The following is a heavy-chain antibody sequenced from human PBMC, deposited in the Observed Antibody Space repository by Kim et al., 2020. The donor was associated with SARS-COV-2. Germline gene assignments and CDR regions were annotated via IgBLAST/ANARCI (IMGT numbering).Heavy chain of an antibody. Sequence: ASEKVSCKASGYTFTNYYMHWVRQAPGQGLEWIGIINPSDGSTKYAQKFQGRVTMTRDSSTTTVYMDLGSLRSEDTAVYYCARGYSDGWYGYSDYWGQGTLVTVCS. CDR1: GYTFTNYY. V-gene: IGHV1-46*01. J-gene: IGHJ4*02. CDR3: ARGYSDGWYGYSDY. CDR2: INPSDGST. D-gene: IGHD6-19*01.